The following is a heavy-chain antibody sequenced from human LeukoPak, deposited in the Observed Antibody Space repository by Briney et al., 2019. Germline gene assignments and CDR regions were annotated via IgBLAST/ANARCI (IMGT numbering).Heavy chain of an antibody. CDR3: ARGHKDCSRISCFTIYYCHGMDI. CDR2: MNPNSGDR. D-gene: IGHD2-2*02. CDR1: GYTFTNYD. Sequence: ASVKVSCKASGYTFTNYDLNWVRQAPGQGLEWMGWMNPNSGDRGNAQKFQGRVTMTSDTSISTAYMELSSLRSDDTAVYYCARGHKDCSRISCFTIYYCHGMDIWGQGTMVTVFS. J-gene: IGHJ6*02. V-gene: IGHV1-8*01.